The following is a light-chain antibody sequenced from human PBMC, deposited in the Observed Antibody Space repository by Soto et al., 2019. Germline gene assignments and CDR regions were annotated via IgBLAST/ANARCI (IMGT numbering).Light chain of an antibody. CDR1: SSNIGAGYD. Sequence: QAVVTQPPSVSGAPGQRVTISCTGSSSNIGAGYDVHWYQQLPGTAPKLLIYGNNNRPSGVPDRFSGSKSGTSASLAITGLQAEDEADYYCQSYDTSLSGLFGGGTKVTVL. CDR2: GNN. CDR3: QSYDTSLSGL. J-gene: IGLJ2*01. V-gene: IGLV1-40*01.